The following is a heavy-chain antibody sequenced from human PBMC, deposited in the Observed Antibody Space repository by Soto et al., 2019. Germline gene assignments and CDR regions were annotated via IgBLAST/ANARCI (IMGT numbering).Heavy chain of an antibody. Sequence: SETLSLTCTVSGGSISSYYWSWIRQPPGKGLEWIGYIYYSGSTNYKPSLKSRVTISVDTSKNQFSLKLSSVTAAHTAVYFCGWWGLTGDSVDYWGQGTLVT. CDR2: IYYSGST. J-gene: IGHJ4*02. V-gene: IGHV4-59*01. CDR1: GGSISSYY. CDR3: GWWGLTGDSVDY. D-gene: IGHD7-27*01.